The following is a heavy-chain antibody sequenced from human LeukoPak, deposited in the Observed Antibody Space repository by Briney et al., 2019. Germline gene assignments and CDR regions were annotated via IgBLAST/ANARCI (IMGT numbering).Heavy chain of an antibody. CDR2: IYYTGTT. D-gene: IGHD4-23*01. V-gene: IGHV4-59*01. Sequence: SKTLSLTCTVSGGSISSYYWSWIRQPPGKGLEWIGYIYYTGTTNYNPSLKSRVTISIDTSKNQFSLKLSSVTAADTAVYYCARDYGGYYFDYWGQGTLVTVSS. CDR1: GGSISSYY. CDR3: ARDYGGYYFDY. J-gene: IGHJ4*02.